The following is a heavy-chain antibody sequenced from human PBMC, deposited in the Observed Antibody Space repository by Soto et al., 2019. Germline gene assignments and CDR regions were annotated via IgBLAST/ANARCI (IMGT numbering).Heavy chain of an antibody. CDR1: GFTFNTYD. Sequence: EVQLVESGGGLVKPGGSLRLSCAASGFTFNTYDMNWVRQAPGKGLEWVSSITTSSAYIYYADSLKGRITISRDNAKNSLFLQMNSLRGEDTAVYYCVRSGTARLLRHSWFDTWGHGTRVTVSS. J-gene: IGHJ5*01. V-gene: IGHV3-21*01. CDR2: ITTSSAYI. D-gene: IGHD2-21*01. CDR3: VRSGTARLLRHSWFDT.